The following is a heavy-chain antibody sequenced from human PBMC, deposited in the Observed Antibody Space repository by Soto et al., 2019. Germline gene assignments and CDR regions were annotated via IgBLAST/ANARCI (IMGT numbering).Heavy chain of an antibody. CDR1: GGSISSSSYY. J-gene: IGHJ4*02. V-gene: IGHV4-39*01. CDR2: IYYSGST. D-gene: IGHD3-22*01. CDR3: VRDNYDSSGYYLDLFDY. Sequence: SETLSLTCTVSGGSISSSSYYWGWIRQPPGKGLEWIGSIYYSGSTYYNPSLKSRVTISVDTSKNQFSLKLSSVTAADTAVYYCVRDNYDSSGYYLDLFDYWGQGTLVTVSS.